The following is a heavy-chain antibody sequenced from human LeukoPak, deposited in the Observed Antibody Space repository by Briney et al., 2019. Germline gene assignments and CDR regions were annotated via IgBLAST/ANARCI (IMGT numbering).Heavy chain of an antibody. CDR2: MNPNSGNT. CDR1: GYTFTSYD. D-gene: IGHD3-10*01. CDR3: ARGRAYGSGSYYARGRALPRTFDP. Sequence: ASVKVSCKASGYTFTSYDINWVRQATGEGLEWKGWMNPNSGNTGYAQKFQGRVTMTRNTSISTAYMELSSLRSEDTAVYYCARGRAYGSGSYYARGRALPRTFDPWGQGTLVTVSS. J-gene: IGHJ5*02. V-gene: IGHV1-8*01.